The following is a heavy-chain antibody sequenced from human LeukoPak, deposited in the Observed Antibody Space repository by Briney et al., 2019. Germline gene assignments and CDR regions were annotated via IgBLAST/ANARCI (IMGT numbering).Heavy chain of an antibody. CDR3: ARDIGSGWYWIGGNY. CDR1: GYTFTDYY. CDR2: IAPNSGDT. D-gene: IGHD6-19*01. J-gene: IGHJ4*02. Sequence: ASVKVSCKASGYTFTDYYIHWVRQAPGQGLEWMGWIAPNSGDTNYAQRFQDRVTMTRDTSISTAYMELSRLKFDDTAVYYCARDIGSGWYWIGGNYWGQGTPVTVSS. V-gene: IGHV1-2*02.